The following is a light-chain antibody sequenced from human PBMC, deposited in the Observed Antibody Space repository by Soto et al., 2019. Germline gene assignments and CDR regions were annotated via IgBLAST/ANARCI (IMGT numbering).Light chain of an antibody. Sequence: DIQMTQSPSSLSASVGDRVTITCRASQGIGNYLAWFQKKPGKAPKSLIYGASTLHSGVPSKFSGSGSGTDFTLTISNLQPEDFATYYCQQLNSYPLTFGGGTKVDIK. CDR3: QQLNSYPLT. V-gene: IGKV1-16*02. CDR1: QGIGNY. CDR2: GAS. J-gene: IGKJ4*01.